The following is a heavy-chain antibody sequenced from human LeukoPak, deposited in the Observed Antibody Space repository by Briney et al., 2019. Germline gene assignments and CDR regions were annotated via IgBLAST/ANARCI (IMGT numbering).Heavy chain of an antibody. V-gene: IGHV1-18*01. D-gene: IGHD4-23*01. Sequence: ASVKVSCKASGYTFTSYGISWVRQAPGQGLEWMGWTSAYNGNTNYAQKLQGRVTMTTNTSTSTAYMELRSLRSDDTAVYYCARCLHPMTTVVGLMDVWGKGTTVTVSS. J-gene: IGHJ6*04. CDR3: ARCLHPMTTVVGLMDV. CDR2: TSAYNGNT. CDR1: GYTFTSYG.